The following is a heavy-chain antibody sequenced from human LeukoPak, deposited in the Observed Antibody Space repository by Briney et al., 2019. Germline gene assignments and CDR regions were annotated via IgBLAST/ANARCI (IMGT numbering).Heavy chain of an antibody. CDR1: GFTFSSFA. CDR2: ISGSDGST. CDR3: AKDITIYSTSWYEYFQH. J-gene: IGHJ1*01. Sequence: AGGSLRLSCAASGFTFSSFAMSWVLQAPGKGLEWVSAISGSDGSTYYADSVKGRFTISRDNSKNTVYLQMNRLRAEDTAVYYGAKDITIYSTSWYEYFQHWGQGTLVTVFS. D-gene: IGHD6-13*01. V-gene: IGHV3-23*01.